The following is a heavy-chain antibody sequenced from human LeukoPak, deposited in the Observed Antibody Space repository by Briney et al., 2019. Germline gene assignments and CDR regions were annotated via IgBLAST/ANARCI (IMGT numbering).Heavy chain of an antibody. CDR2: ISGSGGST. J-gene: IGHJ4*02. CDR1: GFTFSSYG. CDR3: AKGGYCSSTSCYAPFDY. V-gene: IGHV3-23*01. D-gene: IGHD2-2*01. Sequence: SGGSLRLSCAASGFTFSSYGMSWVRQAPGKGLEWVSAISGSGGSTYYADSVKGRFTISRDNPKNTLYLQMNSLRAEDTAVYYCAKGGYCSSTSCYAPFDYWGQGTLVTVSS.